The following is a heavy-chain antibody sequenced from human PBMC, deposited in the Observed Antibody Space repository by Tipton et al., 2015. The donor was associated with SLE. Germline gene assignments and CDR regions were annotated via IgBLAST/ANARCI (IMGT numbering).Heavy chain of an antibody. CDR2: INPNSGGT. CDR3: ARGPSYDSSGYANWFDP. CDR1: GYTFTGYY. V-gene: IGHV1-2*04. J-gene: IGHJ5*02. Sequence: QLVQSGAEVKKPGASVKVSCKASGYTFTGYYMHWVRQAPGQGLEWMGWINPNSGGTNYAQKFRGWVTMTRDTSISTAYMELSRLRSDDTAVYYCARGPSYDSSGYANWFDPWGQGTLVTVSS. D-gene: IGHD3-22*01.